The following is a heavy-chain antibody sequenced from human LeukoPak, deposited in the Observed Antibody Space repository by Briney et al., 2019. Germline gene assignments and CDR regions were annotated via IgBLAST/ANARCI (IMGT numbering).Heavy chain of an antibody. CDR2: ISGSGSST. D-gene: IGHD4-17*01. J-gene: IGHJ4*02. CDR1: GFTFSSYA. CDR3: AKFLMTAVTTGFGS. V-gene: IGHV3-23*01. Sequence: QPGGSLRLSCAASGFTFSSYAMSWVRQAPGEGLQWVSGISGSGSSTYYADSVRGRFTISRDNSKNTLYLQMDSLRAEDTAVYYCAKFLMTAVTTGFGSWGQGTLVTVSS.